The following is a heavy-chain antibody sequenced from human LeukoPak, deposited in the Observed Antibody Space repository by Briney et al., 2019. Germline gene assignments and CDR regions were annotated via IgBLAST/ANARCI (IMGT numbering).Heavy chain of an antibody. CDR2: ISSSGSTI. J-gene: IGHJ6*04. D-gene: IGHD3-10*01. V-gene: IGHV3-11*01. CDR1: GFTFSDYY. Sequence: GGSLRLSCAASGFTFSDYYMSWIRQAPGEGVEWVSYISSSGSTIYYADSVKGRFTISRDNAKNSLYLQMNSLRAEDTAVYYCARAGLLWFGELSVDVWGKGTTVTVSS. CDR3: ARAGLLWFGELSVDV.